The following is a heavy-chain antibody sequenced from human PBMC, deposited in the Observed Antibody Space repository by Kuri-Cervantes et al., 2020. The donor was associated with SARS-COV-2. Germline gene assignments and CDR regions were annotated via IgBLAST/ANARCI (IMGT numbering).Heavy chain of an antibody. Sequence: GGSLRLSCAASGFTFSYYYMSGVRQAPGKGLEWVSYISSSGSTIYYADSVKGRFTISRDNAKNSLYLQMNSLRAEDTAVYYCARYGAAAGKGRPVYGMDVWGQGSTVTVSS. V-gene: IGHV3-11*01. CDR1: GFTFSYYY. D-gene: IGHD6-13*01. CDR3: ARYGAAAGKGRPVYGMDV. J-gene: IGHJ6*02. CDR2: ISSSGSTI.